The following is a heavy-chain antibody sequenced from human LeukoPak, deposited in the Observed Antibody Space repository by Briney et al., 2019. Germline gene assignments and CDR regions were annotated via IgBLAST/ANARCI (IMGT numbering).Heavy chain of an antibody. CDR2: IYHSGST. Sequence: SETLSLTCAVSGGSISSSNWWRRVRQPPGKGLEWIGEIYHSGSTNYNPSLKSRVTISGDKSKNQFYLKLSCVTAADTAVYYCARDRYYCDSSGYYRLDYGGRGTRVTVS. CDR1: GGSISSSNW. CDR3: ARDRYYCDSSGYYRLDY. D-gene: IGHD3-22*01. J-gene: IGHJ4*02. V-gene: IGHV4-4*02.